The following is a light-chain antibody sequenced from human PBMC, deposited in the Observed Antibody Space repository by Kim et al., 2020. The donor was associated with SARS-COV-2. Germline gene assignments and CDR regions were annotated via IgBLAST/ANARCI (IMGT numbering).Light chain of an antibody. Sequence: HSITISCTGTIRDVGGSNYVSWYQQHPGKAPKLMIYDVSNRPSGVSNRFSGSKSGNTASLTTSGLQAEDEADYYCSSYTSSSTLYVFGTGTKVTVL. J-gene: IGLJ1*01. V-gene: IGLV2-14*03. CDR1: IRDVGGSNY. CDR3: SSYTSSSTLYV. CDR2: DVS.